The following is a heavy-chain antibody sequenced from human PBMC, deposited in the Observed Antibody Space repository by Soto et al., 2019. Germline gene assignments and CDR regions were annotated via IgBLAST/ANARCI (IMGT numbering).Heavy chain of an antibody. D-gene: IGHD2-8*01. V-gene: IGHV3-23*01. CDR1: GFTFSSHS. Sequence: EVQLLESGGGLVQPGGSLRLSCAASGFTFSSHSMSWVRQAPGKGLEWVSAISGSGDNTYYTDSVKGRFTVSRDNSKNMLLLQMNSLRAEDTALYYCAKEPNNEGWFDPWGQGTLVTVSS. CDR2: ISGSGDNT. J-gene: IGHJ5*02. CDR3: AKEPNNEGWFDP.